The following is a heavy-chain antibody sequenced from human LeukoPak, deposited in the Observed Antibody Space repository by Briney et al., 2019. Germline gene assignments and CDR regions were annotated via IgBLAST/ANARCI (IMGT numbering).Heavy chain of an antibody. CDR1: GFTYSSYS. D-gene: IGHD3-10*01. CDR2: ISSSSSYI. Sequence: GGSLRLSCAASGFTYSSYSMNWIRQAPGKGLEWVSSISSSSSYIYYADSVKGRFTISRDNAKNSLYLQMNSLRAEYTAVYYCARTMVRGPNWFDPWGQGTLVTVSS. CDR3: ARTMVRGPNWFDP. J-gene: IGHJ5*02. V-gene: IGHV3-21*01.